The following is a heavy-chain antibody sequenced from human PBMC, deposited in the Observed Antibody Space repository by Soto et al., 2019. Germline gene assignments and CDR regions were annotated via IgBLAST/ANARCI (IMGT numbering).Heavy chain of an antibody. CDR1: GFSVTANY. J-gene: IGHJ6*02. D-gene: IGHD3-22*01. CDR3: ARVLDYCDPYYYYGMDV. V-gene: IGHV3-53*01. Sequence: GGSLRLSCEVSGFSVTANYMSWVRQAPGKGLEWVSVIYSGGSTYYIDSVKGRFSISGDISKNTLYLQMNSLRAEDTAVYYCARVLDYCDPYYYYGMDVWGQGTTVTVSS. CDR2: IYSGGST.